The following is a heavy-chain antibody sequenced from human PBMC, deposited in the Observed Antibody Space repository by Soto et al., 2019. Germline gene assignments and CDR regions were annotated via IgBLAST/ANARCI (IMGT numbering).Heavy chain of an antibody. CDR1: GGTFNKFA. CDR2: IIPVFRSA. D-gene: IGHD2-21*02. V-gene: IGHV1-69*13. Sequence: SVKVSCKASGGTFNKFAFSWVRQAPGQGFEWMGGIIPVFRSANYAQRFRGRITITADEYTSTVYLYLNDLRSDDTAVYYCARRYCASDNCPLFYYFVDLWGLGTTVTVSS. J-gene: IGHJ6*02. CDR3: ARRYCASDNCPLFYYFVDL.